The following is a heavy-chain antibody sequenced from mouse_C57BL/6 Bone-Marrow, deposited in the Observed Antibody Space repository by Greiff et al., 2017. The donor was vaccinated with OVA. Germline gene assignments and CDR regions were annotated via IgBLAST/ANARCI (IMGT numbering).Heavy chain of an antibody. CDR2: IDPSDSYT. CDR3: ARTRVYFDY. Sequence: QVQLQQPGAELVMPGASVKLSCKASGYTFTSYWMHWVKQRPGQGLEWIGEIDPSDSYTNYNQKFKGKSTLTVDKSSSTAYMQLSSLTSEDSAVYYCARTRVYFDYWGQGTTLTVSS. V-gene: IGHV1-69*01. CDR1: GYTFTSYW. J-gene: IGHJ2*01.